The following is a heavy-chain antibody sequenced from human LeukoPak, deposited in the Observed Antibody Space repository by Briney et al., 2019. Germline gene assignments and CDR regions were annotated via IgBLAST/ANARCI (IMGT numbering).Heavy chain of an antibody. D-gene: IGHD3-16*02. Sequence: GGSLRLSCAASGFTVSSNYMSLVRQAPGKGLEWVSVIYSGGSTYYADSVKGRFTISRDNSKNTLYLQMNSLRAEDTAVYYCVRSYRYQAYYFDYWGQGTLVTVSS. CDR3: VRSYRYQAYYFDY. CDR1: GFTVSSNY. J-gene: IGHJ4*02. V-gene: IGHV3-53*01. CDR2: IYSGGST.